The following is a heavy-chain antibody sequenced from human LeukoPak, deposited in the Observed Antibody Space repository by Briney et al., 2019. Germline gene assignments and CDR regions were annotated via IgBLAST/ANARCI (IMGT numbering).Heavy chain of an antibody. V-gene: IGHV4-39*01. CDR3: ARSRKNDCTSTSCYTDY. CDR1: GGSISSSNYY. Sequence: SETLSLTCTVSGGSISSSNYYWGWIRQPPGKGLEWIGSIYYSGSTYYNPSLKSRGTISVDTSKNQFSLKLSSVTAADMAVYYCARSRKNDCTSTSCYTDYWDQGTLVTVSS. D-gene: IGHD2-2*02. CDR2: IYYSGST. J-gene: IGHJ4*02.